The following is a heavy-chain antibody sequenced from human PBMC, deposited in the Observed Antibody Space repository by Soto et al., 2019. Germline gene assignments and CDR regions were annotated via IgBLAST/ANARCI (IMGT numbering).Heavy chain of an antibody. J-gene: IGHJ3*02. CDR1: GYTFTSYA. Sequence: ASVKVSCKASGYTFTSYAMHWVRQAPGQRLEWMGWINAGNGNTKYSQKFQGRVTITRDTSASTAYMELSSLRSEDTAVYYCARDLGGARWLGLVKYDAFDIWGQGTMVTVSS. D-gene: IGHD3-22*01. CDR2: INAGNGNT. CDR3: ARDLGGARWLGLVKYDAFDI. V-gene: IGHV1-3*01.